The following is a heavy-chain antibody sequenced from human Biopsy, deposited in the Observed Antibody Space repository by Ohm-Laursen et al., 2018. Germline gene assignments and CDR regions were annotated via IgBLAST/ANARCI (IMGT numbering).Heavy chain of an antibody. J-gene: IGHJ4*02. CDR1: TGTFDSYG. Sequence: SVKVSCKTSTGTFDSYGVTWVRQAPGQGLEWMGRIIPILRTTAYAQTFLGRVTITADSPTSTVDMELTSLTSDDTAVYFCAREAIGYQLPCDDWGQGTLVTVSS. V-gene: IGHV1-69*11. D-gene: IGHD2-2*01. CDR3: AREAIGYQLPCDD. CDR2: IIPILRTT.